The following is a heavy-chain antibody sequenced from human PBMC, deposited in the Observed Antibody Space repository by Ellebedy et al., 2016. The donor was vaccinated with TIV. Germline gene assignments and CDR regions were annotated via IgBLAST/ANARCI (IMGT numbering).Heavy chain of an antibody. CDR1: GFTFGDYA. CDR2: IRSKAYGGTT. Sequence: GGSLRLXXTASGFTFGDYAMSWVRQAPGKGLEWVSFIRSKAYGGTTEYAASVKGRFTNSRGDSKSIAYLQMNSLKAEDTAVYYCTRDLTTLAAAGTGIYYYTMDVWGQGTTVTVSS. CDR3: TRDLTTLAAAGTGIYYYTMDV. J-gene: IGHJ6*02. D-gene: IGHD6-13*01. V-gene: IGHV3-49*04.